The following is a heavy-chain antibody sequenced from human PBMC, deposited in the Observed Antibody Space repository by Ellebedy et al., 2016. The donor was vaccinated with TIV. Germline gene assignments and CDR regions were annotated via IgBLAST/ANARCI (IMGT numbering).Heavy chain of an antibody. V-gene: IGHV1-18*04. CDR3: ARVIGLRDCDGGTCSPPPPLDY. CDR2: ISVYNGNT. D-gene: IGHD3-16*01. J-gene: IGHJ4*02. Sequence: ASVKVSCKASGYTFSSFGITWVRQAPGQRLEWLGWISVYNGNTNYAQKFQGRVTMTTNPSTNTGYMEMGSLRSDDTAVYYCARVIGLRDCDGGTCSPPPPLDYWGQGTLVTVSS. CDR1: GYTFSSFG.